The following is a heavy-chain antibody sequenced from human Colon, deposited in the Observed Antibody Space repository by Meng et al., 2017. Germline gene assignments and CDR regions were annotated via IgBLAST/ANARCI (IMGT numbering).Heavy chain of an antibody. CDR3: ARSPGWWYLDL. CDR1: GGSLSRACYL. J-gene: IGHJ2*01. Sequence: EWGPGLVRASATLSLPWNAAGGSLSRACYLWGSIRAPPGKGLEWIGLIHYSGSRNYNPSLRGRVTISLDKSKNQFSLVVNSGTAADTALYYCARSPGWWYLDLWGSGTLVTVSS. CDR2: IHYSGSR. D-gene: IGHD1-1*01. V-gene: IGHV4-61*05.